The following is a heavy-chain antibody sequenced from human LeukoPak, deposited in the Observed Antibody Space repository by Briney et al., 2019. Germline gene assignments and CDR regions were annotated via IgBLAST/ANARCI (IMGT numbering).Heavy chain of an antibody. CDR1: GGSIRIFH. V-gene: IGHV4-59*13. CDR3: ARGDYGGRIVPLDS. D-gene: IGHD4-23*01. Sequence: SETLSLTCTVSGGSIRIFHWSWLRQPPGKGLEGFGYIYYTGSTNYNPSTTYNPSLKSRVIISVDTSKNQFSLKLNSVTAADTAVYYCARGDYGGRIVPLDSWGQGTLVTVSS. CDR2: IYYTGST. J-gene: IGHJ4*02.